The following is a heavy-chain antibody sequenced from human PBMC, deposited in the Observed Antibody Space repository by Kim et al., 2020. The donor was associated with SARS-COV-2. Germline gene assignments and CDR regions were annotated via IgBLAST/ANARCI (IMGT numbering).Heavy chain of an antibody. CDR1: GFIFDDYA. Sequence: GGSLRLSCTASGFIFDDYAISWFRQAPGKGLEWISFIRSRGYGGTTEYAASVKGRFTISRDDSRSIAYLQMNSLKTEDTALYYCTRGSGYSGYAYANWFAPWGPGTLVTVSS. CDR2: IRSRGYGGTT. V-gene: IGHV3-49*03. CDR3: TRGSGYSGYAYANWFAP. D-gene: IGHD5-12*01. J-gene: IGHJ5*02.